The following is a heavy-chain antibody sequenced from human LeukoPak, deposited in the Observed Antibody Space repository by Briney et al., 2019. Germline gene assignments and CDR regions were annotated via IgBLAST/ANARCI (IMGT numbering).Heavy chain of an antibody. CDR2: IYSGGST. D-gene: IGHD3-22*01. CDR1: GYTFTSYG. Sequence: GASVKVSCKASGYTFTSYGISWVRQAPGKGLEWVSVIYSGGSTYYADSVKGRFTISRDNSKNTLYLQMNSLRAEDTAVYYCARSAKYYYDSSGYGTYDYWGQGTLVTVSS. J-gene: IGHJ4*02. CDR3: ARSAKYYYDSSGYGTYDY. V-gene: IGHV3-53*01.